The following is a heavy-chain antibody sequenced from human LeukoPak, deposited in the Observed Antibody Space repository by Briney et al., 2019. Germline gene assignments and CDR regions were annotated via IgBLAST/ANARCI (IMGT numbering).Heavy chain of an antibody. Sequence: ASVKVSCKDSGYTFTSYGISWVRQAPGQGLEWMGWISAYNGNTNYAQKLQGRVTMTTDTSTSTAYMERRSLRSDDTAVYYCARDAVVAATRDEYFQHWGQGTLVTVSS. D-gene: IGHD2-15*01. CDR1: GYTFTSYG. J-gene: IGHJ1*01. CDR3: ARDAVVAATRDEYFQH. CDR2: ISAYNGNT. V-gene: IGHV1-18*01.